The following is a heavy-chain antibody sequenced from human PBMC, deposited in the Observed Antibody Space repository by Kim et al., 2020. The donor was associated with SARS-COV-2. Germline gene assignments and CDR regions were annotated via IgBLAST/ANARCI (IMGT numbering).Heavy chain of an antibody. Sequence: GGSLRLSCAASGFTVNSNYMSWIRQAPGKGLEWVSVIHSGGNTYHADSVKGRFTISRDNSENTLLLQMNSLRVEDTAVYYCARDQALDIWGQGTMVTVSS. CDR2: IHSGGNT. CDR3: ARDQALDI. CDR1: GFTVNSNY. V-gene: IGHV3-53*01. J-gene: IGHJ3*02.